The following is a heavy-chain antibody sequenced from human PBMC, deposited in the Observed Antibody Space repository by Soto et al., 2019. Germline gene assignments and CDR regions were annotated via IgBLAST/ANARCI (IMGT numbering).Heavy chain of an antibody. CDR3: ARDQEGSGSHWLGYNYYDMDV. CDR2: IYYSGST. D-gene: IGHD3-10*01. J-gene: IGHJ6*02. V-gene: IGHV4-31*03. CDR1: GGSISSGGYY. Sequence: PSETLSLTCTVSGGSISSGGYYWSWIRQHPGKGLEWIGYIYYSGSTYYNPSLKSRVTISVDTSKNQFSLKLSSVTAADTAVYYCARDQEGSGSHWLGYNYYDMDVWGQGTTVTVS.